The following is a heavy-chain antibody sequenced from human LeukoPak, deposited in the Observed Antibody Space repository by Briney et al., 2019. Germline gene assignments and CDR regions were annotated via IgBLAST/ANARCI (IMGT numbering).Heavy chain of an antibody. D-gene: IGHD1-26*01. J-gene: IGHJ5*02. CDR2: INXXSGGT. Sequence: ASVKVSCKASGYTFTGYYMHWXXQAPGQGLXXXGWINXXSGGTNYAQKFQGRVTMTRDTSISTAYMELSRLRSDDTAVYYCASSLLTRNWFDPWGQGTLVTVSS. CDR3: ASSLLTRNWFDP. CDR1: GYTFTGYY. V-gene: IGHV1-2*02.